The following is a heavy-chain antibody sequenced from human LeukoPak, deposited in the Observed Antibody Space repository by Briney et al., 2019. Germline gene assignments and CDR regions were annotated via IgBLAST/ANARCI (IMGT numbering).Heavy chain of an antibody. Sequence: ASVKVSCKASGYTFTDYYVHWVRQAPGQGLEWMGWMNPNSGSTNYAQRFQGRVTMTRDTSISTAYMELTRLRFDDTAVFYCATSRGGTSFDYWGQGTLVTVSS. CDR3: ATSRGGTSFDY. D-gene: IGHD2-2*01. CDR2: MNPNSGST. V-gene: IGHV1-2*02. CDR1: GYTFTDYY. J-gene: IGHJ4*02.